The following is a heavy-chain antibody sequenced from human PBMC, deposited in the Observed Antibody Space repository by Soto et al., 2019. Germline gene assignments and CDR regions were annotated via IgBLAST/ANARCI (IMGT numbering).Heavy chain of an antibody. V-gene: IGHV1-3*01. Sequence: SVTVTWTSCAYAFTSFAMHWVRQAPGQRLEWMGWINAGNGNTKYSQKFQGSVTITRDTSASTAYTELSSLRSEDTAVYYCAREYVLRYFDWPVGGMAVWGQGTTVTSP. D-gene: IGHD3-9*01. J-gene: IGHJ6*02. CDR2: INAGNGNT. CDR3: AREYVLRYFDWPVGGMAV. CDR1: AYAFTSFA.